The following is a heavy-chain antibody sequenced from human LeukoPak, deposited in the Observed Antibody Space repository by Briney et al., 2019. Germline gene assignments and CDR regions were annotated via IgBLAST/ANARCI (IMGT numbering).Heavy chain of an antibody. V-gene: IGHV1-2*02. CDR3: AREADGGDAFDI. CDR1: GYTFTGYY. Sequence: ASVKVSCKASGYTFTGYYMHWVRQAPGQGLEWMGWINPYSGGTNYAQKFQGRVTMTRDTSISTAYMELSRLRSDDTAVYYCAREADGGDAFDIWGQGTMVTVSS. CDR2: INPYSGGT. J-gene: IGHJ3*02. D-gene: IGHD3-16*01.